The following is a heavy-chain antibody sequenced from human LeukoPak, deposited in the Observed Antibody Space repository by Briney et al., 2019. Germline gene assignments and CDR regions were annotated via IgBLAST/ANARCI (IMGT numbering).Heavy chain of an antibody. CDR2: IYTSGIT. D-gene: IGHD3-3*01. CDR3: ARDSPIDDFWSGSLTFDY. Sequence: SETLSLXCTVSGGSISSGSYYWSWIRQPAGKGLEWIGRIYTSGITNYNPSLKSRVTISVDTSKNQFSLKLSSVTAADTAVYYCARDSPIDDFWSGSLTFDYWGQGTLVTVSS. J-gene: IGHJ4*02. V-gene: IGHV4-61*02. CDR1: GGSISSGSYY.